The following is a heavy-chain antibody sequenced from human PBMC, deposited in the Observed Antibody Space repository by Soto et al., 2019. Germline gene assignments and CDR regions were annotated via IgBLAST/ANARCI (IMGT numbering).Heavy chain of an antibody. V-gene: IGHV5-51*01. J-gene: IGHJ3*02. CDR1: GYSFTGYW. CDR3: AGQLVGHSSGYDDAFDI. Sequence: RGESLKISCKGSGYSFTGYWIGWVRQMPGKGLEWIGIIYPGDSDTRYSPSFQGQVTISADKSISTAYMQWSSLQASGTAMYYCAGQLVGHSSGYDDAFDIGGQGAMVTISS. CDR2: IYPGDSDT. D-gene: IGHD3-22*01.